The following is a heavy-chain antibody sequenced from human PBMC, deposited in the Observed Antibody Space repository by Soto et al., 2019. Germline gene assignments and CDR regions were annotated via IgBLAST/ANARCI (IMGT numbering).Heavy chain of an antibody. CDR3: ASGSIAARRADAFDI. Sequence: SDTLSLTCTVSGGSISIYYWSWIRQPPGKGLEWIGYIYYSGSTNYNPSLKSRVTISVDTSKNQFSLKLSSVTAADTAVYYCASGSIAARRADAFDIWGQGTMVTVSS. CDR1: GGSISIYY. CDR2: IYYSGST. V-gene: IGHV4-59*01. J-gene: IGHJ3*02. D-gene: IGHD6-6*01.